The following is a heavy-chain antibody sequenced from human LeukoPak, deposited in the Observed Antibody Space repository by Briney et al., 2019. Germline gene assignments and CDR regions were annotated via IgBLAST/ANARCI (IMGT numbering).Heavy chain of an antibody. CDR1: GFTFSSYA. CDR2: ISYDGSNK. Sequence: GRSLRLSCAASGFTFSSYATHWVRQAPGKGLEWVAVISYDGSNKYYADSVKGRFTISRDNSKNTLYLQMNSLRAEDTAVYYCARSGGMVRGIYNWGQGTLVTVSS. CDR3: ARSGGMVRGIYN. V-gene: IGHV3-30*04. J-gene: IGHJ4*02. D-gene: IGHD3-10*01.